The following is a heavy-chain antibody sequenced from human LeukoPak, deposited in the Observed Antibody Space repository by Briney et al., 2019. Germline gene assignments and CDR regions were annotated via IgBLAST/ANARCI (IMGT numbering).Heavy chain of an antibody. J-gene: IGHJ4*02. CDR2: ISSSGSTI. Sequence: GGSLRLSCAASVFTFSDYYMSWVPEAPGKGLEWVSYISSSGSTIYYADSVKGRYTISRDNAKNSLYLQMNSLRAEDTAVYYCARDRPVAGTDYWGQGTLVTVSS. CDR1: VFTFSDYY. D-gene: IGHD6-19*01. CDR3: ARDRPVAGTDY. V-gene: IGHV3-11*01.